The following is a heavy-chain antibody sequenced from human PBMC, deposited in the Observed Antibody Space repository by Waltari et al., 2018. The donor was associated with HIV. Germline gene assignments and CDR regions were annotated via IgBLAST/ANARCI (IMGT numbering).Heavy chain of an antibody. CDR2: INHSGST. V-gene: IGHV4-34*01. J-gene: IGHJ4*02. CDR1: GGSFSGYY. Sequence: QVQLQQWGAGLLKPSETLSLTCAVYGGSFSGYYWSWIRQPPGKGLEWIGEINHSGSTNYNPSLKSRVTISVDTSKNQFSLKLSSVTAADTAVYYCARGIHMSKGLDYWGQGTLVTVSS. CDR3: ARGIHMSKGLDY. D-gene: IGHD2-21*01.